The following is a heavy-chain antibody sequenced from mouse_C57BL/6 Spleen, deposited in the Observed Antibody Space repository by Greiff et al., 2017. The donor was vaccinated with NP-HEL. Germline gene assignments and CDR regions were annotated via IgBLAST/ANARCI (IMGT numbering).Heavy chain of an antibody. J-gene: IGHJ4*01. V-gene: IGHV5-17*01. CDR1: GFTFSDYG. CDR3: ARGSSGYCYAMDY. D-gene: IGHD3-2*02. CDR2: ISSGSSTI. Sequence: EVKLMESGGGLVKPGGSLKLSCAASGFTFSDYGMHWVRQAPEKGLEWVAYISSGSSTIYYADTVKGRFTISRDNAKNTLFLQMTSLRSEDTAMYYCARGSSGYCYAMDYWGQGTSVTVSS.